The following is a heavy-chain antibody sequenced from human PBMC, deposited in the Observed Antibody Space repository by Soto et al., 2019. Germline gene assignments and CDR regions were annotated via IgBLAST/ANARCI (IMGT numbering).Heavy chain of an antibody. Sequence: GGSLRLSCAASGFTFDDYTMHWVRQAPGKGLEWVSLISWDGGSTYYADSVKGRFTISRDNSKNSLYLQMNSLRTEDTALYYCARSPGGVVIRAIYYYYGMDVWGQGTTVTVSS. V-gene: IGHV3-43*01. CDR3: ARSPGGVVIRAIYYYYGMDV. J-gene: IGHJ6*02. CDR2: ISWDGGST. CDR1: GFTFDDYT. D-gene: IGHD3-3*01.